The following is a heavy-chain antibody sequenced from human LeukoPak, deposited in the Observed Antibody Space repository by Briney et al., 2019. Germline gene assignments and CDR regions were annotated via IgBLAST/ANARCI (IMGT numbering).Heavy chain of an antibody. V-gene: IGHV4-39*07. Sequence: SETLSLTCTVSGGSISTSYYYWGWIRQPPGKGLEWIGSIYYSGSTNYNPSLKSRVTISVDTSKNQFSLKLSSVTAADTAVYYCARDRTIITMVRDGGWFDPWGQGTLVTVSS. CDR1: GGSISTSYYY. J-gene: IGHJ5*02. D-gene: IGHD3-10*01. CDR2: IYYSGST. CDR3: ARDRTIITMVRDGGWFDP.